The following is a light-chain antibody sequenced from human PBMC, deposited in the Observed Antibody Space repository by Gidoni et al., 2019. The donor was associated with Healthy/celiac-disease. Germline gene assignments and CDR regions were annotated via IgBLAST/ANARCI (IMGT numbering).Light chain of an antibody. CDR2: GAS. Sequence: EIVMTQSPATLSVSPGERATLSCRASQSVSSNLAWYQQKPGQAPRLLIYGASTRATGIPARFSGSGSGTEFTLTISSLQSEDFAVYYCQQYNNWPPGITFGGXPRWRSN. CDR1: QSVSSN. CDR3: QQYNNWPPGIT. J-gene: IGKJ4*01. V-gene: IGKV3-15*01.